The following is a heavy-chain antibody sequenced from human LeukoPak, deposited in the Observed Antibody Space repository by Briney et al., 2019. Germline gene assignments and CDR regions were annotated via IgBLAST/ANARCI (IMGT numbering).Heavy chain of an antibody. CDR2: IKQDGSEK. CDR1: GFTFSSYR. CDR3: ARDLREVVIVRFDP. Sequence: PGGSLRLSCAASGFTFSSYRMNWVRQAPGKGLEWVANIKQDGSEKYYVDSVKGRFTISRDNAKNSLYLQMNSLRAEDTAVYYCARDLREVVIVRFDPWGQGTLVTVSS. D-gene: IGHD3-22*01. J-gene: IGHJ5*02. V-gene: IGHV3-7*01.